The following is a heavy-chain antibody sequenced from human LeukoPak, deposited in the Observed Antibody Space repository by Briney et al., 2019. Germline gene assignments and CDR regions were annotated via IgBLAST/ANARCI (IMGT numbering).Heavy chain of an antibody. Sequence: PSETLSLTCTVSGGSISTSNYYWGWIRQPPGKGLEWIGNIFYSGSTYYSPSVKSRVTISLDTSKNQFSLKLSSVTAADTAVYYCARLPIYYYDSSGYYDSYYYYMDVWGKGTTVTISS. V-gene: IGHV4-39*07. CDR2: IFYSGST. CDR1: GGSISTSNYY. D-gene: IGHD3-22*01. J-gene: IGHJ6*03. CDR3: ARLPIYYYDSSGYYDSYYYYMDV.